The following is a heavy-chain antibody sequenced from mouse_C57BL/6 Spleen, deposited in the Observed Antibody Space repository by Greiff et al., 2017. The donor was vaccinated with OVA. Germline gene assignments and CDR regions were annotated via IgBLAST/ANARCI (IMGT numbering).Heavy chain of an antibody. CDR1: GYTFTSYW. J-gene: IGHJ2*01. CDR2: IDPSDSYT. CDR3: ARRRNLGY. V-gene: IGHV1-50*01. Sequence: QVQLQQPGAELVKPGASVKLSCKASGYTFTSYWMPWVKQRPGQGLEWIGEIDPSDSYTNYNQKFKGKATLTVDTSSSTAYMQLSSLTSEDSAVYYCARRRNLGYWGQGTTLTVSS.